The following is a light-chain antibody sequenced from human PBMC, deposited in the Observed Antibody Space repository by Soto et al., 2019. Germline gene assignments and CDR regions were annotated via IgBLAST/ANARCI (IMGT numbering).Light chain of an antibody. CDR3: QHTYST. Sequence: DIQMAQSPSSLSASVGDRVTITCRASQSISNYLNWYQQKSGEVPKLLIYAASRLHSGVPSRFIGSGSVTDFTLTISSLHPEDFAAYYCQHTYSTFGEGTKVELK. V-gene: IGKV1-39*01. CDR2: AAS. J-gene: IGKJ1*01. CDR1: QSISNY.